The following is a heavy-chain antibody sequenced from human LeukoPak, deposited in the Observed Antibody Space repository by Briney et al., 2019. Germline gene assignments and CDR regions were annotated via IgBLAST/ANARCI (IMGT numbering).Heavy chain of an antibody. J-gene: IGHJ1*01. V-gene: IGHV4-31*11. D-gene: IGHD3-16*02. CDR1: GGSFSGYY. CDR3: ARAPYDYVWGSYRPQYFQH. CDR2: IYYSGST. Sequence: SEALSLTCAVYGGSFSGYYWSWIRQHPGKGLEWIGYIYYSGSTYYNPSLRSRVTISVDTSKNQFSLKLSSVTAADTAVYYCARAPYDYVWGSYRPQYFQHWGQGTLVTVSS.